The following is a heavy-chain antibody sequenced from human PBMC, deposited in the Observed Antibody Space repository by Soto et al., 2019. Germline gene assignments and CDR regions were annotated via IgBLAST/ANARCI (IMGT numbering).Heavy chain of an antibody. CDR2: IDHSGST. CDR3: ARGSRGGYDCLDC. J-gene: IGHJ4*02. D-gene: IGHD5-12*01. Sequence: SETLSLTCAVYGGSFSGYYWSWIRQPPGKGLEWIGEIDHSGSTNYNPSLKSRVTISVDTSKNQFSLKLSSVTAADTAVYYCARGSRGGYDCLDCWGQGTLVTVSS. CDR1: GGSFSGYY. V-gene: IGHV4-34*01.